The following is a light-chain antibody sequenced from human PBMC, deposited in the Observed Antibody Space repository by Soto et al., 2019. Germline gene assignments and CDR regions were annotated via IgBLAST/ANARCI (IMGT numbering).Light chain of an antibody. CDR1: QGISSW. CDR3: KKPKSFPPFT. V-gene: IGKV1D-12*01. Sequence: DIQMTQSPSSVSASVGDRVTITCRAGQGISSWLAWYQQKPGKAPKLLIYAASSLQSGVPSRFSGSGSGTNFTLTFSSLQPKDFATYNVKKPKSFPPFTFGLGTKVISN. CDR2: AAS. J-gene: IGKJ3*01.